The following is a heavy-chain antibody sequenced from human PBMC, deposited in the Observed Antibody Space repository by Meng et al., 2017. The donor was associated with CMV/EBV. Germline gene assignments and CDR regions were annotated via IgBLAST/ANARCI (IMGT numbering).Heavy chain of an antibody. D-gene: IGHD5-24*01. V-gene: IGHV3-53*01. Sequence: GELGEFGGDLIPPGGSPRLSCAASGVTVNSYYVSWVRQAPGKGLEWVSVIYSGGKTDYADSVKGRFTISRDTSKNTLYLQMNSLRAEDTAVYYCARLGRWLQYSYFDYWGPGTLVTVSS. CDR2: IYSGGKT. CDR1: GVTVNSYY. CDR3: ARLGRWLQYSYFDY. J-gene: IGHJ4*02.